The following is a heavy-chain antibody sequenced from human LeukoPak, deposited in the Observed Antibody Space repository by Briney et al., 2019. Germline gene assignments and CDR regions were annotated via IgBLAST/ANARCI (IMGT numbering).Heavy chain of an antibody. D-gene: IGHD5-18*01. V-gene: IGHV3-23*01. CDR3: AKDLGYSYGYFDY. CDR2: IIGSGGST. CDR1: GFTFSSYA. J-gene: IGHJ4*02. Sequence: PGGSLRLSCAASGFTFSSYAMSWVRQAPGKGLEWVSAIIGSGGSTYYADSVKGRFTISRDNSKNTLHLQMNSLRAEDTAVYYCAKDLGYSYGYFDYWGQGTLVTVSS.